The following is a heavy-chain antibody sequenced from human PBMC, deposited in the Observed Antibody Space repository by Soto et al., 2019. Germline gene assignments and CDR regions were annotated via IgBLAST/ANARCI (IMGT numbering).Heavy chain of an antibody. CDR3: ARGLAYCGGDCYEGIDY. CDR1: GGSFSGYY. Sequence: SETLSLTCAVYGGSFSGYYWSWIRQPPGKGLEWIGEINHSGSTNYNPSLKSRVTISVDTSKNQFSLKLSSVTAADTAVYYCARGLAYCGGDCYEGIDYWGQGTLVTVSS. CDR2: INHSGST. D-gene: IGHD2-21*02. V-gene: IGHV4-34*01. J-gene: IGHJ4*02.